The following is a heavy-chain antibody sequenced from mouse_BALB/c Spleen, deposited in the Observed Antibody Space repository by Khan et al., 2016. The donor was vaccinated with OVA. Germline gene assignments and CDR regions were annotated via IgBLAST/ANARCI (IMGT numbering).Heavy chain of an antibody. J-gene: IGHJ2*01. V-gene: IGHV1S137*01. CDR3: TRPAYDGYYDY. D-gene: IGHD2-3*01. Sequence: QVQLQPSGPELVRPGVSVKISCKGSGYTFTDYAMHWVKQSHAKSLEWIGLISTYSGNTNYKQKFKGKATMTVDKSSSTAYMELTRLTSEDSAIYYCTRPAYDGYYDYWGQGTTLTVSS. CDR2: ISTYSGNT. CDR1: GYTFTDYA.